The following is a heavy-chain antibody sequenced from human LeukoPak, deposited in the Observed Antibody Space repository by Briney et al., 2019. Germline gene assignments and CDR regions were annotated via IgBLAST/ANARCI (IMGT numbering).Heavy chain of an antibody. D-gene: IGHD6-6*01. CDR2: ISWNSGSI. V-gene: IGHV3-9*01. CDR3: AKDKMPISARLRLSGMDV. J-gene: IGHJ6*04. CDR1: GFTFDDYA. Sequence: GGSLRLSCAASGFTFDDYAMHWVRQAPGKGLEWVSGISWNSGSIGYADSVKGRFTISRDNSKNSLYLQMNSLRTEDTALYYCAKDKMPISARLRLSGMDVWGKGTTVTVSS.